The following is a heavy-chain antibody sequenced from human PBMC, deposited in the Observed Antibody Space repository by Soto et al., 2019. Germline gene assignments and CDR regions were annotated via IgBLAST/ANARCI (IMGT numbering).Heavy chain of an antibody. V-gene: IGHV4-4*02. J-gene: IGHJ4*02. Sequence: PGGSLRLSCVASGFTFTSAWLNWVRQPPGKGLEWIGEIYHSGSTNYNPSLKSRVTISVDKSKNQFSLKLSSVTAADTAVYYCARANSGSFRGPYYFDYWGQGTLVTVSS. CDR2: IYHSGST. CDR1: GFTFTSAW. CDR3: ARANSGSFRGPYYFDY. D-gene: IGHD1-26*01.